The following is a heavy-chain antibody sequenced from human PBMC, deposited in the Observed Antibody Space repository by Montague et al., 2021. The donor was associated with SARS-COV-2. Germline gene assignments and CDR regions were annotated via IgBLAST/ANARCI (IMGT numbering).Heavy chain of an antibody. D-gene: IGHD5-18*01. V-gene: IGHV3-23*01. Sequence: SRRISCVACGFIFSSNAMSWVRQAPGKGLEWVSTIGGGGRRTYYADSVKGRFTISRDNSKNTLYLQMNSLRAEDTAVYYCAKVGGYSYGLSDYWGQGTLVTVSA. CDR2: IGGGGRRT. CDR3: AKVGGYSYGLSDY. CDR1: GFIFSSNA. J-gene: IGHJ4*02.